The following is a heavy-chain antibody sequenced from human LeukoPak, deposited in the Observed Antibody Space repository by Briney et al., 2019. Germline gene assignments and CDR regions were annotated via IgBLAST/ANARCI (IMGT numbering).Heavy chain of an antibody. D-gene: IGHD2-21*02. CDR1: GFTFSSFA. V-gene: IGHV3-23*01. CDR2: ISGSGGST. CDR3: ARLRSTGGLGC. Sequence: GGSLRLSCAASGFTFSSFAMTWVRQAPGKGLEWVSAISGSGGSTYYADSVKGRFTISRDNSKNTLYLQMSSLRAEDTAVYYCARLRSTGGLGCWGQGTLVTVSS. J-gene: IGHJ4*02.